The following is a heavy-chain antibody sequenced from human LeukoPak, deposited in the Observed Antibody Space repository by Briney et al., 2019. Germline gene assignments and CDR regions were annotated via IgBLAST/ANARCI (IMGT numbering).Heavy chain of an antibody. CDR1: GFTFSSYA. CDR3: ARGRLDGRLRSYYYYGMDV. V-gene: IGHV3-30-3*01. Sequence: GRSLRLSCAASGFTFSSYAMHWVRQAPGKGLEWVAVISYDGSNKYYADSAKGRFTISRDNSKNTLYLQMNSLRAEDTAVYYCARGRLDGRLRSYYYYGMDVWGQGTTVTVSS. D-gene: IGHD5-12*01. CDR2: ISYDGSNK. J-gene: IGHJ6*02.